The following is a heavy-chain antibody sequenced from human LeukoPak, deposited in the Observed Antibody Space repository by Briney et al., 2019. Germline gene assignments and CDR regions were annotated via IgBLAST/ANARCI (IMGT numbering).Heavy chain of an antibody. CDR3: ARTRSLAATGHDAFDI. J-gene: IGHJ3*02. V-gene: IGHV4-59*01. CDR2: VYHSGST. CDR1: GGSISAYY. D-gene: IGHD6-13*01. Sequence: SGTLSLTCTVSGGSISAYYWSWIRQPPGKGLQWIGYVYHSGSTYYNPSLRSRATVSVEMSKSQFSLKLSSMTAADTAVYYCARTRSLAATGHDAFDIWGLGTMVTVSS.